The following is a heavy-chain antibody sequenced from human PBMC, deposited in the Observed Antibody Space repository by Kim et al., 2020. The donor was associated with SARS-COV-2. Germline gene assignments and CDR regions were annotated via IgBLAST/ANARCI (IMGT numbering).Heavy chain of an antibody. CDR1: GFTFDDYA. Sequence: GGSLRLSCAASGFTFDDYAMHWVRQAPGKGLEWVSLISGDGGSTYYADSVKGRFTISRDISKNSLYLQMNSLRTEDTALYYCAKDIGEVEDIVVVVAATHAFDIWGQGTMVTVSS. D-gene: IGHD2-15*01. CDR2: ISGDGGST. V-gene: IGHV3-43*02. CDR3: AKDIGEVEDIVVVVAATHAFDI. J-gene: IGHJ3*02.